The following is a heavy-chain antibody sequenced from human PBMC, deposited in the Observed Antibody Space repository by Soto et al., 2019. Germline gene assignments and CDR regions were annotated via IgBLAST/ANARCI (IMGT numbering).Heavy chain of an antibody. CDR3: AKDSVEGGDIVVMVYASNWFDP. D-gene: IGHD2-8*01. CDR1: GFNFRRYG. CDR2: ISYDGSNK. J-gene: IGHJ5*02. V-gene: IGHV3-30*18. Sequence: GGSLRLSCAASGFNFRRYGMHWVRQAPGKGLEWVAVISYDGSNKYYADSVKGRFTISRDDSKNTLNLQMNSLRSEDTAMYYCAKDSVEGGDIVVMVYASNWFDPWGQGTLVTVSS.